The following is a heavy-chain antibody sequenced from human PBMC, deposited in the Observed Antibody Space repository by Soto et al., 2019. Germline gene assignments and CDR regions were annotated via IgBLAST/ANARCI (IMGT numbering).Heavy chain of an antibody. J-gene: IGHJ3*02. V-gene: IGHV4-31*03. CDR1: GDSISRIDYY. D-gene: IGHD3-22*01. CDR3: AREGGSYDNGGYLSRGAFDI. Sequence: QVQLQESGPGLVKPSQTLSLTCSVSGDSISRIDYYWTWIRQHPEKGLEWIGNIYFRGNTYYSPSLESRLTISVNTSKNQFYLKLTPVPAADTAVYYCAREGGSYDNGGYLSRGAFDIWGQGTMVTVSS. CDR2: IYFRGNT.